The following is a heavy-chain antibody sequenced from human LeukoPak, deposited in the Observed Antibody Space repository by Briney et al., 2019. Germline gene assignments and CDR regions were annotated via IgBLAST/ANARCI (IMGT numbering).Heavy chain of an antibody. D-gene: IGHD2-2*01. Sequence: ASVKVSCKASGYTFTSYDINWVRQATGQGLEWMGWMNPNSGNTGYAQKFQGRVTMTRNTSISTAYMELSSLRSEDTAVYYCARAQRYCSSTSCHVVYYFDYWGQGTLATVSS. CDR2: MNPNSGNT. CDR1: GYTFTSYD. CDR3: ARAQRYCSSTSCHVVYYFDY. J-gene: IGHJ4*02. V-gene: IGHV1-8*01.